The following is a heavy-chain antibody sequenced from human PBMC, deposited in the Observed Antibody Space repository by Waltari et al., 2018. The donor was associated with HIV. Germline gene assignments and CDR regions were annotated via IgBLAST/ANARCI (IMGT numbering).Heavy chain of an antibody. CDR3: AKEAPGEGVGYFDY. Sequence: QVQLVESGGGVVQPGRSLRLSCAASGFTFSSYGMYWVRQAPGKGLEWVTVISYDGSYKSYSDSVKGRFTISRDNAKTTRYLQRDSLRAEDTAVYYCAKEAPGEGVGYFDYWGQGTLVTVSS. CDR2: ISYDGSYK. D-gene: IGHD3-16*01. CDR1: GFTFSSYG. V-gene: IGHV3-30*18. J-gene: IGHJ4*02.